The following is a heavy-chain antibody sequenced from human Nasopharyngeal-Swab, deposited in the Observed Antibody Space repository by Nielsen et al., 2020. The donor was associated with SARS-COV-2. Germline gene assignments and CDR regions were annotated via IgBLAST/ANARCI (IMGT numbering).Heavy chain of an antibody. D-gene: IGHD3-22*01. J-gene: IGHJ3*02. Sequence: ASVKVSCKASGYTFTSYSMHWVRQAPGQRLGWMAWINPGNGNTKYSQKFQGRVTITRDTSASTAYMELSSLRSEDTAVYFCARDANYDSTLLDPFVIWGQGTVVTVSS. CDR2: INPGNGNT. CDR3: ARDANYDSTLLDPFVI. V-gene: IGHV1-3*01. CDR1: GYTFTSYS.